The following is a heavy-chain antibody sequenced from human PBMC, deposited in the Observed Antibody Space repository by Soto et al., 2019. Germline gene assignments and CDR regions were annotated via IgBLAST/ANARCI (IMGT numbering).Heavy chain of an antibody. Sequence: ASVKVSCKASGYTFTSYGITWVRQAPGQGLEWMGWISAYNGNTNYAQKLQGRVTMTTDTSTSTAYMELRSLRSDDTAVYYCARALGYSGYAGMDVWGQGTTVTVSS. V-gene: IGHV1-18*01. J-gene: IGHJ6*02. D-gene: IGHD5-12*01. CDR2: ISAYNGNT. CDR3: ARALGYSGYAGMDV. CDR1: GYTFTSYG.